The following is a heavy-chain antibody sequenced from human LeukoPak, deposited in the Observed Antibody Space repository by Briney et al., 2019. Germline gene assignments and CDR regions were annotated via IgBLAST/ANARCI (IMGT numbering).Heavy chain of an antibody. J-gene: IGHJ6*03. D-gene: IGHD3-3*01. CDR2: ISWDGGST. Sequence: PGGSLRLSCAASGFTFDDYAMHWVRQAPGKGLEWVSLISWDGGSTYYADSVKGRFTISRENSKNSLYLQMNSLRAEDTALYYCAKDKGFSYYYMDVWGKGTTVTVSS. CDR1: GFTFDDYA. CDR3: AKDKGFSYYYMDV. V-gene: IGHV3-43D*03.